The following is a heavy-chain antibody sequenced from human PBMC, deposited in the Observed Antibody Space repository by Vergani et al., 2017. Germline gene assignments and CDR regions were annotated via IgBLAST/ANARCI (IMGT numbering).Heavy chain of an antibody. CDR2: INHSGST. J-gene: IGHJ4*02. V-gene: IGHV4-34*01. D-gene: IGHD3-22*01. Sequence: QVQLQQWGAGLLKPSETLSLTCAVYGGSFSGYYWSWIRQPPGKGLEWIGEINHSGSTNYNPSLKSRVTISVDTSKNQFSLKLISVTAADTAVYYCASYDSSGPGFDYWGQGTLVTVSS. CDR1: GGSFSGYY. CDR3: ASYDSSGPGFDY.